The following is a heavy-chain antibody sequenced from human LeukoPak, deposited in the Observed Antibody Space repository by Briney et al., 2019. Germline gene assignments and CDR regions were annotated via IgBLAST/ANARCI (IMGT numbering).Heavy chain of an antibody. CDR3: ARGGQFDDYTD. D-gene: IGHD4-11*01. CDR2: ISSSSSYI. CDR1: GFTFSSYS. V-gene: IGHV3-21*01. Sequence: GGSLRLSCAASGFTFSSYSMNWVRQAPGKGLEWVSSISSSSSYIYYADSVKGRFTISRDNAKNSLYLQMNSLRAEDTAVYYCARGGQFDDYTDWGQGTLVTVSS. J-gene: IGHJ4*02.